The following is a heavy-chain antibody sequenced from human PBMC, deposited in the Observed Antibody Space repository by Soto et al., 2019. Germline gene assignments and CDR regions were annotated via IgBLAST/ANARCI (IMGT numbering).Heavy chain of an antibody. J-gene: IGHJ6*02. CDR3: AGGYSYAHPTYGIVMDV. CDR1: GGSISSYY. D-gene: IGHD5-18*01. V-gene: IGHV4-4*07. CDR2: IYTSGST. Sequence: QVQLQESGPGLVKPSETLSLTCTVSGGSISSYYWSWIRQPAGKGLEWIGRIYTSGSTNHNPSLKSRVTMSVDTSKNQFSLKLSSVTAADTAVYYCAGGYSYAHPTYGIVMDVWGQGTTVTVSS.